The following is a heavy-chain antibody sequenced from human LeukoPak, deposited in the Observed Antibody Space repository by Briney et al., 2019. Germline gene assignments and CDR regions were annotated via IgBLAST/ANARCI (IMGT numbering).Heavy chain of an antibody. D-gene: IGHD3-22*01. CDR3: AKGYDSSGYYFDY. Sequence: PGGSLRLSCAASGFTFSSYGMHWVRQAPGKGLEWVAFIRYDGSNKYYADSVKGRFTISRDNSKNTLYLQMNSLRAEDTAVYYCAKGYDSSGYYFDYWGQGTLVTVSS. V-gene: IGHV3-30*02. CDR1: GFTFSSYG. CDR2: IRYDGSNK. J-gene: IGHJ4*02.